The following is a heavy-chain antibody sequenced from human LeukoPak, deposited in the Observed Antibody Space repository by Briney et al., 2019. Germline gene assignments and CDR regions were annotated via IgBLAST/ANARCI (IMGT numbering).Heavy chain of an antibody. CDR1: GYTFTSYY. CDR3: ASPPDWSGDAFDI. D-gene: IGHD3/OR15-3a*01. J-gene: IGHJ3*02. V-gene: IGHV1-69*05. Sequence: SVEVSCKASGYTFTSYYMHWVRQAPGQGLEWMGGIIPIFGTANYAQKFQGRVTITTDESTSTAYMELSSLRSEDTAVYYCASPPDWSGDAFDIWGQGTMVTVSS. CDR2: IIPIFGTA.